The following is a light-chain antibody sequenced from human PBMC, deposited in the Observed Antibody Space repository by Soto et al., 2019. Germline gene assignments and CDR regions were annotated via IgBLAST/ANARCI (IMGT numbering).Light chain of an antibody. CDR2: AAS. V-gene: IGKV1-17*01. CDR3: RQHNSYPFT. CDR1: QDIRSD. Sequence: DIQMTQSPSSLSASVGDRVTITCRASQDIRSDLGWFQQKPGKAPKRLIYAASTLESGVPSRFSGSRSGTEFTLTISSLQPEDFATYYCRQHNSYPFTFGPGTKVDIK. J-gene: IGKJ3*01.